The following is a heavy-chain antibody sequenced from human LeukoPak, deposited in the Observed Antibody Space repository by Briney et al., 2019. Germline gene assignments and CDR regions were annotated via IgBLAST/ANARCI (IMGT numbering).Heavy chain of an antibody. D-gene: IGHD2-2*02. CDR2: IYYDAGA. V-gene: IGHV4-30-4*08. Sequence: SQTLSLTCTVSGASVSATNYYWSWLRQHPGKGPEWIAYIYYDAGAYYNPSLKSRVTISVDTSKNQFSLKLSSVTAADTAVYYCARERVVPAAIRGGNWFDPWGQGTLVTVSS. CDR1: GASVSATNYY. J-gene: IGHJ5*02. CDR3: ARERVVPAAIRGGNWFDP.